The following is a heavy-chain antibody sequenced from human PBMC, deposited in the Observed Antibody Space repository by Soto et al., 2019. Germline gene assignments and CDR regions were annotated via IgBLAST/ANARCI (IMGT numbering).Heavy chain of an antibody. Sequence: QAQLVQSGGEVKKPGASVKVTCKASGYSFITFGITWVRQAPGQGLEWMGWIAPYNGMTNFAQKLQGRFIMTTDTSTYTASMELSSRRSDDTPVYYCSAGITLVRGVFAYGLAVWGQGTTVTVSS. V-gene: IGHV1-18*01. CDR3: SAGITLVRGVFAYGLAV. CDR1: GYSFITFG. D-gene: IGHD3-10*01. J-gene: IGHJ6*02. CDR2: IAPYNGMT.